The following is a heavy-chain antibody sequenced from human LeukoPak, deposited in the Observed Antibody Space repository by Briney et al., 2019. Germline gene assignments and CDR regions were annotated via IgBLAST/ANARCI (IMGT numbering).Heavy chain of an antibody. Sequence: GASVKVSCKTSGNTLTGYYMHWVRQAPGQGLEWMGWINPKSGGTNYAQTFQGRVTMTRDTSISATYMELSRLTSDDTAVYYCARMIRVGYGDPFDYWGQGTPVTVSS. CDR2: INPKSGGT. J-gene: IGHJ4*02. D-gene: IGHD2-21*02. V-gene: IGHV1-2*02. CDR3: ARMIRVGYGDPFDY. CDR1: GNTLTGYY.